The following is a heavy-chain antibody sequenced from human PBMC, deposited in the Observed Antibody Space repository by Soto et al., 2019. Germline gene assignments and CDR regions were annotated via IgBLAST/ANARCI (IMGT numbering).Heavy chain of an antibody. V-gene: IGHV3-7*01. Sequence: GSLRLSCAASGFTFSSYWMSWVRQAPGKGLEWVANIKQDGSEKYYVDSVKGRFTISRDNAKNSLYLQMNSLRAEDTAVYYCARTASPYYDFWSGYPYYFDYWGQGTLVTVSP. CDR3: ARTASPYYDFWSGYPYYFDY. CDR2: IKQDGSEK. D-gene: IGHD3-3*01. J-gene: IGHJ4*02. CDR1: GFTFSSYW.